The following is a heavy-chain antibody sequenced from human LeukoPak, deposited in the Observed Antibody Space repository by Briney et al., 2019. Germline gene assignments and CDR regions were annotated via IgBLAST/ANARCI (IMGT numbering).Heavy chain of an antibody. CDR2: ISYHGSNK. Sequence: GGSLRLSCAASGFSFSSYAMHWVRQAPGKGLEWVAVISYHGSNKYFADSVKGRFTISRDNSKKTLYLQMNSLRAVRKWYSYLAREEVSPSLDYWGQGTLVTVSS. CDR3: AREEVSPSLDY. V-gene: IGHV3-30*04. J-gene: IGHJ4*02. CDR1: GFSFSSYA.